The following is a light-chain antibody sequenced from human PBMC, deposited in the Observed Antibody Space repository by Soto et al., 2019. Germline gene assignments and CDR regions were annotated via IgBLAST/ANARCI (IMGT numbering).Light chain of an antibody. J-gene: IGKJ4*01. Sequence: EIGMTQSPATMSVSPGERATLSCSASQSVSSNLAWYQQKPGQAPRLLIYGASTRATGIPARVSGSGSGTAFTLTISSLQYEHFAVYYCHPYNNWQPLTFGVGTNVEIK. CDR3: HPYNNWQPLT. CDR2: GAS. CDR1: QSVSSN. V-gene: IGKV3-15*01.